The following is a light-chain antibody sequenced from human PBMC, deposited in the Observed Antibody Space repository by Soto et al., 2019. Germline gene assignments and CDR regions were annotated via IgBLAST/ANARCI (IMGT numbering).Light chain of an antibody. J-gene: IGKJ4*01. V-gene: IGKV3-20*01. CDR2: GAS. Sequence: EIVLTQSPGTLSLSPGERATLSCRASQSVSSSYLAWYQHKRGQAPRLLIYGASSRATGIPDRFSGSGSGTDFTLTISRLEPEDFAVYYCQHYGSSTLTFGGETKVEIK. CDR3: QHYGSSTLT. CDR1: QSVSSSY.